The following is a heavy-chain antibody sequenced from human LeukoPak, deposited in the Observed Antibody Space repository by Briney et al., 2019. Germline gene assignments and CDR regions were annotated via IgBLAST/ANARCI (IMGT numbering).Heavy chain of an antibody. CDR3: ARNGRGCSSTSCYAGRFDP. D-gene: IGHD2-2*01. CDR2: ITSKAYGGTS. V-gene: IGHV3-49*04. CDR1: GFNFGGYA. J-gene: IGHJ5*02. Sequence: GRSLRLSCTASGFNFGGYALSWVRQAPGKGLEWVGFITSKAYGGTSECAASVKDRFTISRDDSKNIAYLQMNSLKTEDTAVYYCARNGRGCSSTSCYAGRFDPWGRGALVIVSS.